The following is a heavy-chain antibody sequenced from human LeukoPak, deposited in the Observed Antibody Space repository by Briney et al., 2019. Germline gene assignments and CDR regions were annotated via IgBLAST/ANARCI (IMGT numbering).Heavy chain of an antibody. V-gene: IGHV4-59*08. CDR3: ARQGGYYYDHFDY. CDR1: GGSISSYY. CDR2: IYYSGST. D-gene: IGHD3-22*01. Sequence: SETLPLTCTVSGGSISSYYWSWIRQPPGKGLEWIGYIYYSGSTNYNPSLKSRVTISVDTSKNQFSLKLSSVTAADTAVYYCARQGGYYYDHFDYWGQGTLVTVSS. J-gene: IGHJ4*02.